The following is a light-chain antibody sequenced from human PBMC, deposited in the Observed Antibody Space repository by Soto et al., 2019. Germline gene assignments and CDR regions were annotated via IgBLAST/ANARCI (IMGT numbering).Light chain of an antibody. CDR3: QQYNDWPT. CDR2: GAS. J-gene: IGKJ2*01. V-gene: IGKV3-15*01. Sequence: IVMTQSPATLSVSPGDRAALSCRASQSVRSHLAWYQQKPGQPPRLLIYGASTRATGIPARFSGSGSGTEFTLTISSLQSDDFGVYYCQQYNDWPTFGQGTKLEIK. CDR1: QSVRSH.